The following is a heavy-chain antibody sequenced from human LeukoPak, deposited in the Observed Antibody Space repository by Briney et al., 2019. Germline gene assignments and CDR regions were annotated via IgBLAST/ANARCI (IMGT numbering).Heavy chain of an antibody. V-gene: IGHV3-64D*06. CDR3: VKGGLYSGDYYGH. J-gene: IGHJ4*02. CDR2: ISGNGGST. Sequence: GGSLRLSCSGSGFTFTSYAMHWVRQAPGKGLEYVSSISGNGGSTYYADSVNGRFTISRDNSRNQVYLQMSSLRDDDTAFYYCVKGGLYSGDYYGHWGQGTLVTVSS. D-gene: IGHD1-26*01. CDR1: GFTFTSYA.